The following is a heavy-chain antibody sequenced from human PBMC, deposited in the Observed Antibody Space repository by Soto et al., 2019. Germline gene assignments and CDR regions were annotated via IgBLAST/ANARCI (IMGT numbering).Heavy chain of an antibody. Sequence: PGGSLRLSCAASGFTFSTYWMSWVRQAPGKGLKRVANINQDGSAKYYVDTVNGRFTISRDNVKNSVYLQMNILLAEDTAVYYCARDSPYDDTSGDYDYWGQGT. CDR1: GFTFSTYW. CDR2: INQDGSAK. V-gene: IGHV3-7*01. J-gene: IGHJ4*02. D-gene: IGHD3-22*01. CDR3: ARDSPYDDTSGDYDY.